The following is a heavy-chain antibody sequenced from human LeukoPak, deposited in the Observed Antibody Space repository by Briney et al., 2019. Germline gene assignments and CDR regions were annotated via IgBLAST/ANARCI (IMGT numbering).Heavy chain of an antibody. Sequence: SETLSLTCTVSGGSISSSSYYWGWLRQPPGKGLEWIGSIYYSGSTYYNPSLKSRVTISVDTSKNQFSLKLSSVTAADTAVYYCARGISSRSDAFDIWGQGTMVTVSS. D-gene: IGHD6-6*01. CDR2: IYYSGST. V-gene: IGHV4-39*07. CDR3: ARGISSRSDAFDI. CDR1: GGSISSSSYY. J-gene: IGHJ3*02.